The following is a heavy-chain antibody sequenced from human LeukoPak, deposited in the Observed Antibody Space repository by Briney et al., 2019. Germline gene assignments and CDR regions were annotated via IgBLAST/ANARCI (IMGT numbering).Heavy chain of an antibody. CDR2: IWYDGSNK. Sequence: GRSLRLSCAASGFTFSSYGTHWVRQAPGKGLGWVAVIWYDGSNKYYADSVKGRFTIPRDNSKNTLYLQMNSLRAEDTAVYYCAREDSSGYYYPADYYYGMDVWGQGTTVTVSS. CDR1: GFTFSSYG. CDR3: AREDSSGYYYPADYYYGMDV. V-gene: IGHV3-33*01. D-gene: IGHD3-22*01. J-gene: IGHJ6*02.